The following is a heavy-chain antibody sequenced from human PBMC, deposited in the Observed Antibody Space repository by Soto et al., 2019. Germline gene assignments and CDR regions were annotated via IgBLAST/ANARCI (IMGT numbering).Heavy chain of an antibody. Sequence: PGGSLRLSCAASGFTFSSYAMSWVRQAPGKGLEWVSAISGSGGSTYYADSVKGRFTNSRDNSKNTLYLQMNSLRAEDTAVYYCAKRGWLQGGPSFDYWGQGTLVTVSS. J-gene: IGHJ4*02. D-gene: IGHD5-12*01. CDR1: GFTFSSYA. CDR3: AKRGWLQGGPSFDY. V-gene: IGHV3-23*01. CDR2: ISGSGGST.